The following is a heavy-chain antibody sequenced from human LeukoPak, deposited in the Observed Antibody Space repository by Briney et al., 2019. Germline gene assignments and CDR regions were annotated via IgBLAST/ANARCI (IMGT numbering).Heavy chain of an antibody. D-gene: IGHD4-17*01. CDR3: ARAGPGRTVASFDY. CDR1: GFTFSSYE. CDR2: ISSSGSTI. V-gene: IGHV3-48*03. Sequence: PGGSLRLSCAASGFTFSSYEMNWVRQAPGKGLEWVSYISSSGSTIYYADSVKGRFTISRDNAKNSLYLQMNSLRAEDTAVYYCARAGPGRTVASFDYWGQGTLVTVSS. J-gene: IGHJ4*02.